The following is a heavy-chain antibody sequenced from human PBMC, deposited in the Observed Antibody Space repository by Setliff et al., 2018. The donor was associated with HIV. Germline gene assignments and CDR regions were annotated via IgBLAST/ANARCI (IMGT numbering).Heavy chain of an antibody. Sequence: GASVKVSCKASGGTFSSYAISWVRQAPGQGLEWMGWISGYNGNTNYAQKLQGRVTMTTDTSTSTAYMELRSLRSDDTAVYYCARDHGFGNNGYGILDFWGQGALVTVSS. CDR1: GGTFSSYA. D-gene: IGHD2-8*01. V-gene: IGHV1-18*01. CDR3: ARDHGFGNNGYGILDF. J-gene: IGHJ4*02. CDR2: ISGYNGNT.